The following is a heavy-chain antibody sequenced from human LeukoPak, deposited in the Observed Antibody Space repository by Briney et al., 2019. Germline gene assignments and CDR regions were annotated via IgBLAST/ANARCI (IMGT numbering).Heavy chain of an antibody. V-gene: IGHV1-69*02. Sequence: GASVKVSCKASGGTFSSYTISWVRQAPGQGLEWMGRIISILGIANYAQKFQGRVTITTDKSTSTAYMELRSLRSEDTAVYFCARAMITMVRGVINHDAFDIWGQGTMVTVSS. D-gene: IGHD3-10*01. CDR3: ARAMITMVRGVINHDAFDI. CDR2: IISILGIA. J-gene: IGHJ3*02. CDR1: GGTFSSYT.